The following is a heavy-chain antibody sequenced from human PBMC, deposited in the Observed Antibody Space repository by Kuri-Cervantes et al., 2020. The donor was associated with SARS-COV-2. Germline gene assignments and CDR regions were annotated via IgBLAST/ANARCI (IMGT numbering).Heavy chain of an antibody. CDR2: ISSSSSYI. J-gene: IGHJ4*02. V-gene: IGHV3-21*01. D-gene: IGHD1-26*01. CDR1: RFTFNTYR. Sequence: GESLKISCAASRFTFNTYRMNWVRQAPGKGLEWVSSISSSSSYIYYADSVKGRFTISRDNSKNTLYLQMNSLRAEDTAVYYCANSLLLSLDYWGQGTLVTVSS. CDR3: ANSLLLSLDY.